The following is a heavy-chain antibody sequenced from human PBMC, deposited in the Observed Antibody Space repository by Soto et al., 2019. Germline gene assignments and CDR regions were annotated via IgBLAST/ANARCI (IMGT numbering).Heavy chain of an antibody. V-gene: IGHV5-10-1*01. Sequence: GESLKISCKGSGYSFAGYWITWVRQKPGKGLEWMGRIDPSDSQTYYSPSFRGHVTISVTKAITTVFLQWSGLRASDTAMYYCARQIYDSDTGPNFQYYFDSWGQGTPVTVSS. CDR3: ARQIYDSDTGPNFQYYFDS. J-gene: IGHJ4*02. D-gene: IGHD3-22*01. CDR2: IDPSDSQT. CDR1: GYSFAGYW.